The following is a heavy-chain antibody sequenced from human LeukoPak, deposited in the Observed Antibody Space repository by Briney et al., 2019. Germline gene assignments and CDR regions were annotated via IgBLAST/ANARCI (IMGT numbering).Heavy chain of an antibody. J-gene: IGHJ4*01. CDR1: GFGFNDYY. Sequence: GGSLRLSCAASGFGFNDYYMSWIRQAPGKGLEWISYISHSGHTIDYVDSVRGRFTISRDNTRRSLFLHMSVLRDEDTAVYYCAREAYGGNAGPYFVCWGRGTPVIVSS. D-gene: IGHD4-23*01. CDR3: AREAYGGNAGPYFVC. CDR2: ISHSGHTI. V-gene: IGHV3-11*01.